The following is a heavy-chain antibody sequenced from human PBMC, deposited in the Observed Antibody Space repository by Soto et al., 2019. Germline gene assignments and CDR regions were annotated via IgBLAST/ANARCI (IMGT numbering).Heavy chain of an antibody. Sequence: ASVKVSCKASGYTFPDNYMHWLRQGPGQGLEWMALVNPTTGGTNYAQKFQGRVTVTWDTSISTAYMEVSRLRSDDTAIYYCARGYCSDSGCSHYFDYWGQGTLVTVSS. CDR3: ARGYCSDSGCSHYFDY. D-gene: IGHD2-2*01. J-gene: IGHJ4*02. V-gene: IGHV1-2*02. CDR1: GYTFPDNY. CDR2: VNPTTGGT.